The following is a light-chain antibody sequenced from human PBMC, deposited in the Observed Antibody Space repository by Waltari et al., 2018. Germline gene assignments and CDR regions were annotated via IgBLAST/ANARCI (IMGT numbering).Light chain of an antibody. CDR2: GAS. J-gene: IGKJ1*01. V-gene: IGKV3-20*01. Sequence: SCRTSQSVTRALAWYQQKPGQAPRLLIYGASHRATGIPDRFSGSGSGTDFSLTISSLEPEDFAVYYCQHYLRLPVTFGQGTKVEVK. CDR3: QHYLRLPVT. CDR1: QSVTRA.